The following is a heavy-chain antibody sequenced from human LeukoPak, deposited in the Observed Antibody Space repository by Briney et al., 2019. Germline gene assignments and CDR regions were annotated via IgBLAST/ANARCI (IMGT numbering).Heavy chain of an antibody. CDR2: IYNSGNT. V-gene: IGHV4-31*03. CDR1: GVSISNGGCY. J-gene: IGHJ5*02. Sequence: SETLSLTCTVSGVSISNGGCYWSWLRQHPGKGLEWIGYIYNSGNTYYNPSLMSRVTISEDTSKNQFSLKLSSVTAADTAVYYCARDVHGWGQFDPWGQGTLVTVSS. CDR3: ARDVHGWGQFDP. D-gene: IGHD1-26*01.